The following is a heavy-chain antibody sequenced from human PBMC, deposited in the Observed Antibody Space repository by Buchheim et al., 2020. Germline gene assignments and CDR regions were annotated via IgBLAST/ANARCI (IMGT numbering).Heavy chain of an antibody. J-gene: IGHJ5*02. V-gene: IGHV1-2*02. CDR2: VGPKTGDT. CDR3: ARGPRARGFGVSISDP. CDR1: GYTFIGYY. D-gene: IGHD3-10*01. Sequence: QVQLVQSGAEVKKPGASMKVSCKASGYTFIGYYIHWVRRAPGQGLEWMGWVGPKTGDTKYAQKFQGRVTMTRDTSISTAYMELSRLRSDDTAVYYCARGPRARGFGVSISDPWGQGTL.